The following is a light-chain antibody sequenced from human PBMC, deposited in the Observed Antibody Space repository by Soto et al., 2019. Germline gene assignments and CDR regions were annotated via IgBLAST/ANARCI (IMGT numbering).Light chain of an antibody. CDR3: SSYTSSTPWV. J-gene: IGLJ1*01. Sequence: QSVLTQPASVSGSPGQWITISCTGTSSDVGGYNYVSWYQQHPGKAPKLMIYEVSNRPSGVSHRFSGSKSGNTASLTIFGLQAEDEADYYCSSYTSSTPWVFGPGTKVTVL. V-gene: IGLV2-14*01. CDR2: EVS. CDR1: SSDVGGYNY.